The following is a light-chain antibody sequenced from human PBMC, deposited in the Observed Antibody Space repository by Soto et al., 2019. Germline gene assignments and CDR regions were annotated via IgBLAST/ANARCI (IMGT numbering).Light chain of an antibody. V-gene: IGKV3-11*01. Sequence: EIVLTQTPANRSLSPGDRAALSCRASQSVSSYFAWYQQKPGQAPRLLIYDASNRATGIPARFSGSGSGTDFTLTISSLEPEDFAVYYCQQRTNWSSVTFGGGTKVDI. J-gene: IGKJ4*01. CDR1: QSVSSY. CDR3: QQRTNWSSVT. CDR2: DAS.